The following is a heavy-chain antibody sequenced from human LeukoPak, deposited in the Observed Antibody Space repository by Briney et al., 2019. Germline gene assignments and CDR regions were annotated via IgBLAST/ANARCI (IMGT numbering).Heavy chain of an antibody. Sequence: GGSLRLSCAASGFTFSSYAMSWVRQAPGKGLEWVSAISGSGGSTYYADSVKGRFTISRDNSKNTLYLQMNSLRAEDTALYYCAKHLPDYGDYFYWYFDLWGRGTLVTVSS. V-gene: IGHV3-23*01. CDR3: AKHLPDYGDYFYWYFDL. CDR2: ISGSGGST. CDR1: GFTFSSYA. D-gene: IGHD4-17*01. J-gene: IGHJ2*01.